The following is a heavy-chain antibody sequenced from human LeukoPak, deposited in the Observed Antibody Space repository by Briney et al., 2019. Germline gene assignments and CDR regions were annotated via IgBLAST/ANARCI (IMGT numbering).Heavy chain of an antibody. CDR2: IYYSGST. Sequence: PSATLSLTCTVSGGSITGYYWNWIRQPPGKGLEWIGYIYYSGSTNYNPSLKSRVTISVDTSENQFSLKLNSVTAADAAVYYCARQRGVATTFDYWGQGTLVTVSS. J-gene: IGHJ4*02. CDR1: GGSITGYY. V-gene: IGHV4-59*08. CDR3: ARQRGVATTFDY. D-gene: IGHD5-12*01.